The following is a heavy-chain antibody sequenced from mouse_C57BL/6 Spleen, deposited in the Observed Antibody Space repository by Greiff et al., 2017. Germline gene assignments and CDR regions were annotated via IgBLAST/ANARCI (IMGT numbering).Heavy chain of an antibody. Sequence: EVKLMESEGGLVQPGSSMKLSCTASGFTFSDYYMAWVRQVPEKGLEWVANINYDGSSTYYLDSLKSRFIISRDNAKNILYLQMSSLKSEDTATYYCARARDGYSSYWYFDVWGTGTTVTVSS. CDR2: INYDGSST. J-gene: IGHJ1*03. V-gene: IGHV5-16*01. D-gene: IGHD2-3*01. CDR3: ARARDGYSSYWYFDV. CDR1: GFTFSDYY.